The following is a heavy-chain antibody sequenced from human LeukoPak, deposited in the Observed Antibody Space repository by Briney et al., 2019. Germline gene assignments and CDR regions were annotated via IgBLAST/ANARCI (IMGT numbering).Heavy chain of an antibody. Sequence: GGSLRPSCTASGFTFSSYAMHWVRQAPGKGLEWVAVTSYDGSNKYYADSVKGRFTISRDNSKNTLYVQINSLRVDDTAVYFCARDIAVAGFDYWGQGTLVTVSS. CDR2: TSYDGSNK. D-gene: IGHD6-19*01. J-gene: IGHJ4*02. CDR3: ARDIAVAGFDY. CDR1: GFTFSSYA. V-gene: IGHV3-30-3*01.